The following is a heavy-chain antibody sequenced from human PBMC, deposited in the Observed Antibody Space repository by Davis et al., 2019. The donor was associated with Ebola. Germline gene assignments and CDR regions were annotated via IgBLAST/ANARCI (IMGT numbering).Heavy chain of an antibody. CDR2: VYHTGST. D-gene: IGHD5-24*01. J-gene: IGHJ4*02. CDR1: GASFTSHY. V-gene: IGHV4-59*11. Sequence: PSETLSLTCTVSGASFTSHYWSWSRQPPGKGLEWIAYVYHTGSTNYNPSLKGRVTISVDTPKNQFSLKVYSATAADTAVYYCAGARDGYPLGFWGQGTLVTVSS. CDR3: AGARDGYPLGF.